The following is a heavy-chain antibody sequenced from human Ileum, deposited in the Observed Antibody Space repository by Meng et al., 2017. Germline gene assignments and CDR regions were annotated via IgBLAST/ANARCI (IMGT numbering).Heavy chain of an antibody. V-gene: IGHV4-4*02. CDR3: ASLRYNWNYSADY. D-gene: IGHD1-7*01. CDR1: GGSMRSSNW. J-gene: IGHJ4*02. CDR2: IYHSGST. Sequence: QVQLQESGTGLVKPSGTLSLTCAVSGGSMRSSNWCIWVRQPPGKGLEWIGEIYHSGSTNYNPSLKSRVTISVDKSKNQFSLKLSSVTAADTAVYYCASLRYNWNYSADYWGQGTLVTVSS.